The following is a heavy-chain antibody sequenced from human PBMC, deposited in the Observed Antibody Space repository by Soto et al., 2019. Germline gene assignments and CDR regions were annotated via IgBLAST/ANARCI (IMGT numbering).Heavy chain of an antibody. CDR3: VSGDACGVLVAS. D-gene: IGHD4-17*01. CDR2: IYFTGST. Sequence: QVQLQESGPGLVKPSETLSLTCTVSGASVNSGGFYWSWIRQLPGKGLEWIGYIYFTGSTYYNPSLETRLSISLDTSQNQFCLKMSSVIVADTATYYCVSGDACGVLVASWGQGALVTVS. J-gene: IGHJ5*02. CDR1: GASVNSGGFY. V-gene: IGHV4-31*03.